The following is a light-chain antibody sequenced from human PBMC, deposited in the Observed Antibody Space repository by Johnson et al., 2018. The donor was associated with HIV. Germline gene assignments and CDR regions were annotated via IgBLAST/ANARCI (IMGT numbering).Light chain of an antibody. CDR1: SSNIENDY. CDR2: DSY. J-gene: IGLJ1*01. Sequence: QSVLTQPPSVSAAPGEKVNISCSGSSSNIENDYVSWYQQLPGTAPKLLIYDSYSRPPGIPDRFSASKSGTSATLGITGLQTGDEADYYCGTWDSSLSAHYVFGTGTKITVL. CDR3: GTWDSSLSAHYV. V-gene: IGLV1-51*01.